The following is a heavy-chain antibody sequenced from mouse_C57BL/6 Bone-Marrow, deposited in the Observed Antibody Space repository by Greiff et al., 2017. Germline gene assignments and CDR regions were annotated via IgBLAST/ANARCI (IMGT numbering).Heavy chain of an antibody. CDR2: IDPENGDT. D-gene: IGHD1-1*01. V-gene: IGHV14-4*01. CDR1: GFNIKDDY. CDR3: TSIATVPFDY. Sequence: EVKVEESGAELVRPGASVKLSCTASGFNIKDDYMHWVKQRPEQGLEWIGWIDPENGDTEYASKFQGKATITADTSSNTAYLQLSSLTSEDPSVYYCTSIATVPFDYWGQGTTLTVSS. J-gene: IGHJ2*01.